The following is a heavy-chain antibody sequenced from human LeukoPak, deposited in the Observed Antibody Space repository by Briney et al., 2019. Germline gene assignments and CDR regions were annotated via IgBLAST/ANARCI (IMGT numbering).Heavy chain of an antibody. Sequence: PGGSLRLSCAASGFTFSTYWMHWVRQAPGKGLVSVSRINTDGTSTSYADSVKGRFTISRDNAKKTLYLQMNSLRAEDTAVYYCAEGQYGYWGQGTLVTVSS. V-gene: IGHV3-74*01. CDR1: GFTFSTYW. CDR2: INTDGTST. J-gene: IGHJ4*02. CDR3: AEGQYGY. D-gene: IGHD2-2*01.